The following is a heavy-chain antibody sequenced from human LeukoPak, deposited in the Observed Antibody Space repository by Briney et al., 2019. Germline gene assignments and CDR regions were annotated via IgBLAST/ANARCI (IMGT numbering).Heavy chain of an antibody. D-gene: IGHD2-15*01. CDR3: ARDGCGGSCFHYYYYYMDV. Sequence: SETLSLTCTVSGYSISSGYYWGWIRQPPGKGLEWIGRISTIGITNYNPSLNSRVTISIDTSKNQFSLKLSSVTAADTAVYYCARDGCGGSCFHYYYYYMDVWGKGTTVTISS. V-gene: IGHV4-38-2*02. J-gene: IGHJ6*03. CDR2: ISTIGIT. CDR1: GYSISSGYY.